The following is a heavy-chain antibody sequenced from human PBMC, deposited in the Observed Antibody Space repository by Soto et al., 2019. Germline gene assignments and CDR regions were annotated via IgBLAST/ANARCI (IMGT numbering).Heavy chain of an antibody. CDR1: GFTFTSYG. CDR2: IWYDGSNK. J-gene: IGHJ4*02. CDR3: ARDRRFLEWLDY. D-gene: IGHD3-3*01. V-gene: IGHV3-33*01. Sequence: QMHLVESGGGVVQPGRSLTLSCVASGFTFTSYGIHWVRQAPGKGLEWVAVIWYDGSNKYYGDSVKGRFSISRDTSKNTLYLQMTSLRAEDTAVYYCARDRRFLEWLDYWGQGTLVSVSS.